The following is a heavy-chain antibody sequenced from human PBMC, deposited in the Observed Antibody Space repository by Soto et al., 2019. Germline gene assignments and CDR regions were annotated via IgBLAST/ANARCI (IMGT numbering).Heavy chain of an antibody. CDR3: ARMETGRVVTRPNWFDP. CDR1: GYTFTSYA. Sequence: QAQLVQSGAEVKKPGASVKDSCKASGYTFTSYAMHWVRQAPGQRLEWMGWINAGNGYTKYSQNFQGRVTITRDTSASTAYMELSSLRSEDTAVYYCARMETGRVVTRPNWFDPWGQGTLVTVSS. D-gene: IGHD2-21*02. CDR2: INAGNGYT. J-gene: IGHJ5*02. V-gene: IGHV1-3*01.